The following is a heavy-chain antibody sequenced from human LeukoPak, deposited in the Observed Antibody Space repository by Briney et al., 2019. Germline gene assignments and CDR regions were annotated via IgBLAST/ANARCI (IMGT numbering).Heavy chain of an antibody. CDR3: AREGDGYNKWDY. CDR1: GYTFTSNH. D-gene: IGHD5-24*01. Sequence: ASVKVSCKASGYTFTSNHIHWVRQAPGQGLEWMGWINPNSGGTNYAQKFQGWVTMTRDTSISTAYMELSRLRSDDTAVYYCAREGDGYNKWDYWGQGTLVTVSS. J-gene: IGHJ4*02. V-gene: IGHV1-2*04. CDR2: INPNSGGT.